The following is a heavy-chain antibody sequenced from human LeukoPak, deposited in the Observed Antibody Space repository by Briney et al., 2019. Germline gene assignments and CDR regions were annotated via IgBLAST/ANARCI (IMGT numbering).Heavy chain of an antibody. CDR3: TRKATTGPTKAAFDV. D-gene: IGHD4-17*01. CDR2: IYHSGSG. CDR1: GYSVSNDYY. Sequence: SETLSLTCAVSGYSVSNDYYWGWIRQPPGRGLEWIGHIYHSGSGYYNPSLKSRVAMSVDTSKNQFSLKLSSVTAVDTAVYYCTRKATTGPTKAAFDVWGQGTMVTVSS. V-gene: IGHV4-28*01. J-gene: IGHJ3*01.